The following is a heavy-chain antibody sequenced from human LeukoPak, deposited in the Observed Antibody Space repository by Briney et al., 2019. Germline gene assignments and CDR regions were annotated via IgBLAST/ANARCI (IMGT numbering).Heavy chain of an antibody. Sequence: ASVKVSCKVSGYTLTELSMHWVRQAPGKGLEWMGGFYPEDGETIYAQKFQGRVTMTEDTSTDTAYMELSSLRSEDTAVYYCATGRTMVRGVILLSRYFDYWGQGTLVTVSS. D-gene: IGHD3-10*01. V-gene: IGHV1-24*01. CDR1: GYTLTELS. J-gene: IGHJ4*02. CDR2: FYPEDGET. CDR3: ATGRTMVRGVILLSRYFDY.